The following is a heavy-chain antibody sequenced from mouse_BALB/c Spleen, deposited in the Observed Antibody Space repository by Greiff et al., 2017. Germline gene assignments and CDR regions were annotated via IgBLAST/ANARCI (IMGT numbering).Heavy chain of an antibody. V-gene: IGHV5-12-2*01. J-gene: IGHJ2*01. CDR3: ARHGYYVDY. D-gene: IGHD2-2*01. CDR2: ISNGGGST. CDR1: GFTFSSYT. Sequence: EVKLVESGGGLVQPGGSRKLSCAASGFTFSSYTMSWVRQTPEKRLEWVAYISNGGGSTYYPDTVKGRFTISRDNAKNTLYLQMSSLKSEDTAMYYCARHGYYVDYWGQGTTLTVSS.